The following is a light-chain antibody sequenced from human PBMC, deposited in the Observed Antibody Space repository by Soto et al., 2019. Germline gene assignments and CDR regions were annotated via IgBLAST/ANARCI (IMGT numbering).Light chain of an antibody. Sequence: DIQMTQSPASLSASVGDRVTITCRASQTISSYLNWYQQKAGAAPKVLIYSASTLQSGVPSRFSGSGFGTDYTLTISSLQPADFAVYYCQQTFRTPHTFGQGTKLDIK. CDR3: QQTFRTPHT. J-gene: IGKJ2*01. V-gene: IGKV1-39*01. CDR2: SAS. CDR1: QTISSY.